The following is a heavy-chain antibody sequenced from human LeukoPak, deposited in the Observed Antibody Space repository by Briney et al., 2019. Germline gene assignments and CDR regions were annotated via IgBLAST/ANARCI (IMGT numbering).Heavy chain of an antibody. J-gene: IGHJ4*02. V-gene: IGHV3-33*01. D-gene: IGHD6-19*01. Sequence: GGSLRLSCAASGFTFSSYGMHWVRQAPGKGLEWVAVIWYDGSNKYYADSVKGRFTISRDNAKNSLYLQMSSLRAEDTAVYYCASDKGGSGWSYYFDFWGQGTLVTVSS. CDR3: ASDKGGSGWSYYFDF. CDR1: GFTFSSYG. CDR2: IWYDGSNK.